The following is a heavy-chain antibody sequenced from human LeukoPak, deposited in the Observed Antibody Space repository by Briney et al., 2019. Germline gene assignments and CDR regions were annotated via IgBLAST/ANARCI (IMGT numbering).Heavy chain of an antibody. V-gene: IGHV1-2*02. CDR2: INPNSGGT. CDR1: GYTFTGYY. Sequence: ASVKVSCKASGYTFTGYYMHWVRQAPGQGLEWMGWINPNSGGTNYAQKFQGRVTMTRDTSISTVYMELSSLRSEDTAIYYCARAHFSAYTGSQWGQGTLVTVSS. D-gene: IGHD3-16*01. CDR3: ARAHFSAYTGSQ. J-gene: IGHJ4*02.